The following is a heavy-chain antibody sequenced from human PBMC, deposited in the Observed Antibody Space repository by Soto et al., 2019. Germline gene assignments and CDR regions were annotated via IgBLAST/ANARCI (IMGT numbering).Heavy chain of an antibody. J-gene: IGHJ6*02. CDR3: AASIFYYGMDV. CDR2: IYPGDSDT. Sequence: GESLKISCKGSGYTFTTYWIGWVRQMPGKGLEWMGIIYPGDSDTKYNPSFQGQVTISADKSITTTYLRWTSLKASDTAIYYCAASIFYYGMDVWGQGTTITVSS. V-gene: IGHV5-51*01. CDR1: GYTFTTYW.